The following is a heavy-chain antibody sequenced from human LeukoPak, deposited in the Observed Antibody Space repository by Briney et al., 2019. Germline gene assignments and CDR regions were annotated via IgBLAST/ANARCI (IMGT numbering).Heavy chain of an antibody. D-gene: IGHD3-22*01. V-gene: IGHV4-38-2*02. CDR3: VRIVRNAHTNYYDSSGYSDAFDI. CDR2: IYHSGST. CDR1: GYSISSGYY. Sequence: SETLSLTCTVSGYSISSGYYWGWIRQPPGKGLEWIGSIYHSGSTYYNPSLKSRVTISVDTSKNQFSLKLSSVTAADTAVYYCVRIVRNAHTNYYDSSGYSDAFDIWGQGTMVTVSS. J-gene: IGHJ3*02.